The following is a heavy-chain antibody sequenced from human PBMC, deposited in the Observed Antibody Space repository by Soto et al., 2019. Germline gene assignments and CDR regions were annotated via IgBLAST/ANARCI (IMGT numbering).Heavy chain of an antibody. V-gene: IGHV3-21*01. CDR1: GFTFRSYA. Sequence: PGVSLRLSCAASGFTFRSYAMNWVRQTQEKGLEWVSSISSTSTYTHYADSVKGRFTISRDNANNSLFLQMNSLRAEDTAIYYCARDLALAGNYWGQGALVTVSS. CDR3: ARDLALAGNY. D-gene: IGHD6-19*01. CDR2: ISSTSTYT. J-gene: IGHJ4*02.